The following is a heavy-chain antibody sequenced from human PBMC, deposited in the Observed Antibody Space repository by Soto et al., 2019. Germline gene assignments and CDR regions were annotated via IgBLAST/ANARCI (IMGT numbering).Heavy chain of an antibody. Sequence: QVQLVESGGGVVQPGRSLRLSCAASGFTFGSYGMHWVRQAPGKGLEWVAVISYDRSNKYYADSVKGRFTISRDNSKNTLYLQMNSLRAEDTAVYYCARKTLTYYYDSSASYWGQGTLVTVSS. J-gene: IGHJ4*02. V-gene: IGHV3-30*03. CDR2: ISYDRSNK. CDR1: GFTFGSYG. D-gene: IGHD3-22*01. CDR3: ARKTLTYYYDSSASY.